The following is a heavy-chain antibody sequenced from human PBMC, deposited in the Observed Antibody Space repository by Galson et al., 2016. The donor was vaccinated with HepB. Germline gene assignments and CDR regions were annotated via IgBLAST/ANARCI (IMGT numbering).Heavy chain of an antibody. CDR2: IYGTENI. CDR3: ARGAPLGDYYHYMDV. D-gene: IGHD1-26*01. V-gene: IGHV4-4*07. CDR1: GGSISGYY. J-gene: IGHJ6*03. Sequence: SETLSLTCTVSGGSISGYYWTWIRQSAGGGLEWLGRIYGTENIRYNPSLESRASTSLDMSKSQISLEVRSVTAADPAVYYCARGAPLGDYYHYMDVWGKGTSVTVSS.